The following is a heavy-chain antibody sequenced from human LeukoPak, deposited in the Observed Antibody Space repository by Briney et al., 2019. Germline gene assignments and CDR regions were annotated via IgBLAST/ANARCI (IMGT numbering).Heavy chain of an antibody. CDR3: ARGIAMASRFDY. J-gene: IGHJ4*02. V-gene: IGHV1-8*01. Sequence: GASAKLSRKASGYTFTSYDINWVRQATGQGLERMGWMNPNSGNTGYAQKFQGRVTMTRNTSISTAYMELSSLRSEDTAVYYCARGIAMASRFDYWGQGTLVTASS. CDR1: GYTFTSYD. D-gene: IGHD5-18*01. CDR2: MNPNSGNT.